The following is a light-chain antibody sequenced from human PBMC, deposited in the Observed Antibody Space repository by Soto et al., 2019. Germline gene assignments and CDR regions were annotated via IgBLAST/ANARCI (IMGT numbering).Light chain of an antibody. J-gene: IGKJ2*01. CDR2: AAS. CDR1: QGIYNH. Sequence: DIQLTQSPSFLSASVGDRVTITCRASQGIYNHLAWYQQIPGKGPKLLIYAASTLQNGVPSRFSGSQSGPEFTLAISGLQPEEFATYYCQQVTGYPHTFGQGTKLEIK. V-gene: IGKV1-9*01. CDR3: QQVTGYPHT.